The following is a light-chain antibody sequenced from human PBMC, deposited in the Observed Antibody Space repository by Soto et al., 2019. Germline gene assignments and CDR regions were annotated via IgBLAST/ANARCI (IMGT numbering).Light chain of an antibody. CDR1: QSVSSSY. CDR3: QQYGSSPWT. CDR2: GAS. V-gene: IGKV3-20*01. J-gene: IGKJ1*01. Sequence: ESVLTQSPGTLSFSPGERATLSCRASQSVSSSYLAWYQQKPGQAPRLLIYGASTRATGIPDRFGGSGSGTDFTLTISRLEPEDFAVYYCQQYGSSPWTFGQGTKVDIK.